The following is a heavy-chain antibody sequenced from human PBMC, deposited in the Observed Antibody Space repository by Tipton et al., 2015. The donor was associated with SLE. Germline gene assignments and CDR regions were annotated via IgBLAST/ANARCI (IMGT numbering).Heavy chain of an antibody. V-gene: IGHV4-59*08. CDR2: IYYSGST. Sequence: LRLSCTVSGGSISSYYWSWIRQPPGKGLEWIGHIYYSGSTNYNPSLKSRVTISVDTSKNQFSLKLSSVTAADTGVYFCSRTGAVPFDYWGQGTLVTVSP. D-gene: IGHD1-26*01. CDR3: SRTGAVPFDY. CDR1: GGSISSYY. J-gene: IGHJ4*02.